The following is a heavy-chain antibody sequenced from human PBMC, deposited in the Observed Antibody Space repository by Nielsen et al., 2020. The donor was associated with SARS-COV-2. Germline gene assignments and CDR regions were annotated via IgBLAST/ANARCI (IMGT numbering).Heavy chain of an antibody. J-gene: IGHJ4*02. Sequence: SETLSLTCTVSGGSIRSYYWSWIRQPPGKGLEWIGYIYYSGSTNYNPSLKSRVTISVDTSKNQFSLKLSSVTAADTAVYYCARAEQQLFRRWGQGTLVTVSS. V-gene: IGHV4-59*12. D-gene: IGHD6-13*01. CDR1: GGSIRSYY. CDR2: IYYSGST. CDR3: ARAEQQLFRR.